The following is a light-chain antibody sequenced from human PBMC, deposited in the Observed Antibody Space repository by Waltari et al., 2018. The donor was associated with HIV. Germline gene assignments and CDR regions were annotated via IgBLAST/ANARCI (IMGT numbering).Light chain of an antibody. Sequence: QSALTQPPSVSGAPGQRVTISCTGLRSTNFGTTYDVHWYQHLPGTGPRLLISTNPNRPSGVPDRFSASKSGTSASLTIPGLQAEDEATYYCQSFDRLSALPIFGGGTMVTV. CDR3: QSFDRLSALPI. J-gene: IGLJ2*01. CDR1: RSTNFGTTYD. CDR2: TNP. V-gene: IGLV1-40*01.